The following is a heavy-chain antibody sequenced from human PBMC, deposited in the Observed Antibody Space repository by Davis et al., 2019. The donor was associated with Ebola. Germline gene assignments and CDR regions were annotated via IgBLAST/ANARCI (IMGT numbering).Heavy chain of an antibody. CDR3: ARGLDGSSFPADYYYGMDV. V-gene: IGHV1-69*13. CDR1: GGTFSSYA. CDR2: IIPIFGTA. D-gene: IGHD6-6*01. J-gene: IGHJ6*02. Sequence: SVKVSCKASGGTFSSYAISWVRQAPGQGLEWMGGIIPIFGTANYAQRFQGRVTITADESTSTAYMELSSLRSEDTAVYYCARGLDGSSFPADYYYGMDVWGQGTTVTVSS.